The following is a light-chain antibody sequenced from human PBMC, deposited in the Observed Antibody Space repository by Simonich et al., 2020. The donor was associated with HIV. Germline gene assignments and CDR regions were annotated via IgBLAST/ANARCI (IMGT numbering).Light chain of an antibody. CDR1: QSISSN. CDR2: GAS. Sequence: EIVMTQSPATLSVSPGERATLSCRASQSISSNLAWYTQKPGPAPSLLIYGASTRATGIPARFSGRGSGTEFTLTISSLQSEDVAFYYCHQDNDWPLTFGGGTKVEIK. CDR3: HQDNDWPLT. J-gene: IGKJ4*01. V-gene: IGKV3-15*01.